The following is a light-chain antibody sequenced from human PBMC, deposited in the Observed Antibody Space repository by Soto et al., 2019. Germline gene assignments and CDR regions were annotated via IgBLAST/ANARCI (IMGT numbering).Light chain of an antibody. CDR1: SSSIGNDY. V-gene: IGLV1-51*01. J-gene: IGLJ1*01. CDR2: DNN. Sequence: QSVLTQPPSVSGAPGQRVTISCTGSSSSIGNDYVSWYQQLPGTAPKLLIYDNNKRAAGIPDRFSGSESGTSATLGITGLQTGDEADYYCGRWDSRLSTYVFGTGTKVTVL. CDR3: GRWDSRLSTYV.